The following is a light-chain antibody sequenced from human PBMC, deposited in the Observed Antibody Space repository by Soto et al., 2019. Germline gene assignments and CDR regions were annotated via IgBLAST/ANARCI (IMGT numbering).Light chain of an antibody. CDR1: SSDVGGYNY. J-gene: IGLJ1*01. Sequence: QSVLTQPPSASGSPGQSVTISCTGTSSDVGGYNYVSWYQQHPGKAPKLMIYEVSKRPSGVPDRFSGSKSGNTASLTVSWLQAEDEADYYCSSYAGSNMGRVFGTGTKVTVL. CDR2: EVS. CDR3: SSYAGSNMGRV. V-gene: IGLV2-8*01.